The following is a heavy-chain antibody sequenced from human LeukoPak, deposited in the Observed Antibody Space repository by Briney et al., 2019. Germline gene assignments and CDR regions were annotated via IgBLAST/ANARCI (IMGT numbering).Heavy chain of an antibody. Sequence: SVKVSCKASGGTFSSYAISWVRQAPGQGLEWMGGIIPIFGTANYAQKFQGRVTITADESTSTAYMELSSLRSEDTAVYYCARGAPTGDYYYYMDVWGKGTTVTISS. V-gene: IGHV1-69*13. J-gene: IGHJ6*03. D-gene: IGHD1-14*01. CDR2: IIPIFGTA. CDR3: ARGAPTGDYYYYMDV. CDR1: GGTFSSYA.